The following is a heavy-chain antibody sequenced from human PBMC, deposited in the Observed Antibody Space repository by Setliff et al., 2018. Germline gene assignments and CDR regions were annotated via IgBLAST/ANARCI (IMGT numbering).Heavy chain of an antibody. CDR3: ARVGRYVDTAMVFDY. Sequence: ASVKVSCKASGYTFTSYYMHWVRQAPGQGLEWMGIINPSGGSTSYAQKFQGRVTMTRDTSTSTVYMELSSLRSEDTAVYYCARVGRYVDTAMVFDYWGQGILVTVSS. D-gene: IGHD5-18*01. CDR1: GYTFTSYY. J-gene: IGHJ4*02. V-gene: IGHV1-46*01. CDR2: INPSGGST.